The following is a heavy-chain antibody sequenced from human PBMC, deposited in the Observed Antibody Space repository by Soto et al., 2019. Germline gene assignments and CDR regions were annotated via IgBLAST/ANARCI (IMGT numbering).Heavy chain of an antibody. J-gene: IGHJ4*02. CDR3: ARDRAPRAWSYLDL. V-gene: IGHV1-69*01. CDR2: IIPIFGTP. D-gene: IGHD2-15*01. Sequence: QVQLVQSGAEVKKPGSSVKISCKAFGGSFSDYAISWVRQAPGQGLEWMGGIIPIFGTPNYAQKFQDRVTFTAHESTNTAYMQLSRLTSEDTAVYYCARDRAPRAWSYLDLWGQGTQVTVSS. CDR1: GGSFSDYA.